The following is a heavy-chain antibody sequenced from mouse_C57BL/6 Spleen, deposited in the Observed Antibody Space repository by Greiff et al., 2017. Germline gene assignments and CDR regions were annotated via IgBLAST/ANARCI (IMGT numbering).Heavy chain of an antibody. CDR2: IDPSDSYT. D-gene: IGHD2-1*01. V-gene: IGHV1-50*01. J-gene: IGHJ4*01. CDR1: GYTFTSYW. Sequence: QVQLQQPGAELVKPGASVKLSCKASGYTFTSYWMQWVKQRPGQGLEWIGEIDPSDSYTNYNQKFKGKATLTVDTSSSTAYMQLSSLTSEDSAVDYCARHYGNPSYAMDYWGQGTSVTVSS. CDR3: ARHYGNPSYAMDY.